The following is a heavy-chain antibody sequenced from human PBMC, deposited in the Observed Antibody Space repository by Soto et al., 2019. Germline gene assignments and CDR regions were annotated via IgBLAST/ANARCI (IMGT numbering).Heavy chain of an antibody. CDR1: GGTFSSYT. D-gene: IGHD3-10*01. CDR3: ARDEGYPIPFGWFDP. J-gene: IGHJ5*02. V-gene: IGHV1-69*04. CDR2: IIPILGIA. Sequence: SVKVSCKASGGTFSSYTISWVRQAPGQGLEWMGRIIPILGIANYAQKLQGRVTMTTDTSTSTAYMELRSLRSDDTAVYYCARDEGYPIPFGWFDPWGQGTLVTVSS.